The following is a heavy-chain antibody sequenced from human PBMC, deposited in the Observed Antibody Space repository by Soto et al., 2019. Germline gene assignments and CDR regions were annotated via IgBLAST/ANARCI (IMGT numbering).Heavy chain of an antibody. V-gene: IGHV3-66*01. CDR1: GFTVSSNY. Sequence: EVQLVESGGGLVQPGGSLRLSCAASGFTVSSNYMSWVRQAPGKGLEWVSVIYSGGSTYYADSVKGRFTISRDNSKNTLYLQMNSLRAEDTAVYYCARDSGYDSNWFDPWGKGTLVTVSS. CDR3: ARDSGYDSNWFDP. J-gene: IGHJ5*02. CDR2: IYSGGST. D-gene: IGHD5-12*01.